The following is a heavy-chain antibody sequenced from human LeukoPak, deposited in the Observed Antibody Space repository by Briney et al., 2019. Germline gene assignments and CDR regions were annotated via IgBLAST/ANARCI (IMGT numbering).Heavy chain of an antibody. Sequence: GGSLRLSCAASGFTFSSYSMNWVRQAPGMGLEWVSSIGSSGDITYYADSVKGRFTISRDNSKNTLYLQMNSLRAEDTAVYYCARDIASGDYVVYWGQGTLVTVSS. CDR1: GFTFSSYS. CDR3: ARDIASGDYVVY. J-gene: IGHJ4*02. D-gene: IGHD2-15*01. CDR2: IGSSGDIT. V-gene: IGHV3-23*01.